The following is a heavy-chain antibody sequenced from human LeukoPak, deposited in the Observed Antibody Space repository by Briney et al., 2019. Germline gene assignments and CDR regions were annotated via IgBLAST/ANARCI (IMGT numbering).Heavy chain of an antibody. CDR3: VKNDGWFHLAQ. J-gene: IGHJ4*02. V-gene: IGHV3-7*03. Sequence: GGSLRLSCAVSGFNFRDHWMDWVRQAPGKGLEWVGHIKNDGSETYYPDSLKGRFSISRDNTNNALYLQMNSLRVEDTAVYYCVKNDGWFHLAQWGQGTLVTVSS. D-gene: IGHD6-19*01. CDR1: GFNFRDHW. CDR2: IKNDGSET.